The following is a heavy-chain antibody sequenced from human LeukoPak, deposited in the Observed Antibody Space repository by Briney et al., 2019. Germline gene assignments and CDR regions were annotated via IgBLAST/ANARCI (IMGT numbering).Heavy chain of an antibody. Sequence: SETLSLTCTVSGGSISSGDYYWSWIRQPPGKGLEWIGYIYYSGSTYYNPSLKSRVTISVDTSKNQFSLKLSSVTAADTAVYYCARALWENWTPADAFDIWGQGTMVTVSS. CDR3: ARALWENWTPADAFDI. CDR1: GGSISSGDYY. CDR2: IYYSGST. V-gene: IGHV4-30-4*08. J-gene: IGHJ3*02. D-gene: IGHD1-1*01.